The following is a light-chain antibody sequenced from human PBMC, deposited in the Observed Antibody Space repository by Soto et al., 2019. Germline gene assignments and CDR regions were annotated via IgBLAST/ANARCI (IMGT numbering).Light chain of an antibody. CDR1: RSVTTF. J-gene: IGKJ1*01. V-gene: IGKV3-11*01. CDR2: EAS. CDR3: QQSHNWPRT. Sequence: EIVLTQSPGTLSLSPGERATLSCRASRSVTTFLAWYQQRPGQAPRLLISEASNRAAGIPARFSGSGSGTDFTLTISSLEPEDFAVYYCQQSHNWPRTFGQGAKV.